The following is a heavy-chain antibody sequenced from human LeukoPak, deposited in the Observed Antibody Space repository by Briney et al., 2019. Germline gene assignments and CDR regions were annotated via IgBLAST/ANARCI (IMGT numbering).Heavy chain of an antibody. CDR2: ISYDGSSK. V-gene: IGHV3-30*18. D-gene: IGHD4-17*01. Sequence: PGRSLRLSCAASGFTFNSYAMHWVRQAPGKGLEWVAVISYDGSSKYYADSVKGRFTISRDNSKNTLYLQMNSLRDEDTAVYYCAKGGSPLYGDYAVHYFDSWGQGTLVSVSA. J-gene: IGHJ4*02. CDR3: AKGGSPLYGDYAVHYFDS. CDR1: GFTFNSYA.